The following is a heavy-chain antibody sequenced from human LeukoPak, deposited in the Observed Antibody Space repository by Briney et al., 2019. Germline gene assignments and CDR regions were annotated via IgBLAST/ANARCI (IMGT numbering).Heavy chain of an antibody. V-gene: IGHV3-15*01. CDR2: IKSKIDGGTT. Sequence: GGSLRLSCAASGFTFSNAWMSWVRQAPRKGLEWVGRIKSKIDGGTTDYAAPVKGRFTISRDDSKNTLYLQMNSLKTEDTAVYYCTTTWNRGYWGQGTLVTVSS. CDR1: GFTFSNAW. CDR3: TTTWNRGY. J-gene: IGHJ4*02. D-gene: IGHD1/OR15-1a*01.